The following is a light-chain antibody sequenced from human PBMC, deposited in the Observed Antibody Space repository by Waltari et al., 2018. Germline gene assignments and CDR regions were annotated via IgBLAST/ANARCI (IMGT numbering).Light chain of an antibody. Sequence: IPMTQSPSSLSASVGDRVTITCQASEDIRNNLHWFQQRPGKAPELLIYDASVLETGVSSRFSGSASGTDFTFSISSLQPEDIATYFCQQYDNLPYTFGQGTKLEIK. J-gene: IGKJ2*01. CDR3: QQYDNLPYT. CDR1: EDIRNN. CDR2: DAS. V-gene: IGKV1-33*01.